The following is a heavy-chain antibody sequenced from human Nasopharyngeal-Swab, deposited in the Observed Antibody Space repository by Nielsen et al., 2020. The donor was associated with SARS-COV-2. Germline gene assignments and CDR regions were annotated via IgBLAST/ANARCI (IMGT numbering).Heavy chain of an antibody. CDR2: LYYSGST. D-gene: IGHD4-11*01. CDR3: ARGVDTYDYSNVLDY. V-gene: IGHV4-31*03. J-gene: IGHJ4*02. Sequence: SETLSLTCTVSGGSISSGGYYWSWIRQHPGKGLEWIGFLYYSGSTYYNPSLKSRVTISVDTSKNQFSLKLSSVTAADTAVYYCARGVDTYDYSNVLDYWGQGTLVIVSS. CDR1: GGSISSGGYY.